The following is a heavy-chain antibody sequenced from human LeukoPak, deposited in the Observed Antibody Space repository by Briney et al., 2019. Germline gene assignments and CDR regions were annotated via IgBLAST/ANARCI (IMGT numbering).Heavy chain of an antibody. Sequence: GGSLRLSCSASGFTFSSYAVHWVRQAPGNGLEYVSAISSKGSSTHYADSVKGRFTISRDNSKNTLYLQMSSLRPDDTAVYYCVKDSFSSSWYWFDPWGQGTLVTVSS. V-gene: IGHV3-64D*06. CDR2: ISSKGSST. D-gene: IGHD6-13*01. CDR1: GFTFSSYA. CDR3: VKDSFSSSWYWFDP. J-gene: IGHJ5*02.